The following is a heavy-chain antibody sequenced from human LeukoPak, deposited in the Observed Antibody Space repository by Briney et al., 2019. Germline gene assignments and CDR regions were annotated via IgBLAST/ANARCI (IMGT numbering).Heavy chain of an antibody. Sequence: ASVKVSCKASGYTFTDYYLHWVRQAPGQGLEWMGWNNPSSGGANFAQKFRGRVTMTRDTSISTAYMELSRLRSDDTAVYYCARDVGRGDWYFDLWGRGTLVTVPS. CDR1: GYTFTDYY. J-gene: IGHJ2*01. V-gene: IGHV1-2*02. CDR2: NNPSSGGA. CDR3: ARDVGRGDWYFDL.